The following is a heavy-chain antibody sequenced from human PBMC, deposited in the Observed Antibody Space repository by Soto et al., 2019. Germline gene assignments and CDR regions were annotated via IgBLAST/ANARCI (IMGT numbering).Heavy chain of an antibody. V-gene: IGHV3-53*01. CDR2: IYSDVYSAGTT. CDR1: GFTVSDNY. Sequence: EVQLVESGGGLIQPGGSLRLSCEASGFTVSDNYMTWVRQAPGKGLEWVSLIYSDVYSAGTTYYAYSVKGRFTIFRDNSKNTLYLQMDSLRAEDTAVYFCARELVEVINSTADYYGLDVWGQGTTVTVSS. D-gene: IGHD2-8*02. CDR3: ARELVEVINSTADYYGLDV. J-gene: IGHJ6*02.